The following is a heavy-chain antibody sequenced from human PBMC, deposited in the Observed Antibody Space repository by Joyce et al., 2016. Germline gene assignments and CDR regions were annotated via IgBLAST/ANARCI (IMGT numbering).Heavy chain of an antibody. D-gene: IGHD3-9*01. CDR2: ISNFGSSI. Sequence: EVELVESGGALVQPGGSLRLSCTASGFDFGGCSLTWVRQAPWKGLEWLSYISNFGSSIFYADSGRGRFTISRDNARKSLYLQMNSLRAEDTGVYFCVRGCEHRTDWFFSWGQGTPVTVSS. J-gene: IGHJ1*01. V-gene: IGHV3-48*01. CDR1: GFDFGGCS. CDR3: VRGCEHRTDWFFS.